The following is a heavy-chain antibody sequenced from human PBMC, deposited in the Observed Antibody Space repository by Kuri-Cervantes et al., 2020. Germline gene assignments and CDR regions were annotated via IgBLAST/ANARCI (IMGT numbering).Heavy chain of an antibody. V-gene: IGHV4-39*01. CDR3: ASPLYLDWLLLAFDI. CDR1: GGSISSSSYY. CDR2: IYYSGST. Sequence: ESLKISCTVSGGSISSSSYYWGWIRQPPGKGLEWIGSIYYSGSTYYNPSLKSRVTISVDTSKNQFSLKLSSVTAADTAVYYCASPLYLDWLLLAFDIWGQGTMVTVSS. J-gene: IGHJ3*02. D-gene: IGHD3-9*01.